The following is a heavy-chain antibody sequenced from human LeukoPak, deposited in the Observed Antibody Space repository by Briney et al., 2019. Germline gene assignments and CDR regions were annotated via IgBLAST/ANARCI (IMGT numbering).Heavy chain of an antibody. Sequence: GASVNVSCKASLYTLPAYYIHRVRQAPGPALEWMGWINPNSGGTNYAQNFQGRVTMTRDTSISTAYMELSRLRSDDTAVYYCARSRNNHFDYWGQGTLVIVSS. D-gene: IGHD1-14*01. V-gene: IGHV1-2*02. CDR2: INPNSGGT. CDR3: ARSRNNHFDY. CDR1: LYTLPAYY. J-gene: IGHJ4*02.